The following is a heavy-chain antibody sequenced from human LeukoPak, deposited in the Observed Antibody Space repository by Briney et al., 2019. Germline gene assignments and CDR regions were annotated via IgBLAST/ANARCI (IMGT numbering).Heavy chain of an antibody. V-gene: IGHV4-31*03. CDR1: GGSISSGGYY. Sequence: SETLSLTCTVSGGSISSGGYYWSWIRQHPGKGLEWIGYIYYSGSTYCNPSLKSRVTISVDTSKNQFSLKLSSVTAADTAVYYCARGELPSHFDYWGQGTLVTVSS. D-gene: IGHD2-15*01. J-gene: IGHJ4*02. CDR3: ARGELPSHFDY. CDR2: IYYSGST.